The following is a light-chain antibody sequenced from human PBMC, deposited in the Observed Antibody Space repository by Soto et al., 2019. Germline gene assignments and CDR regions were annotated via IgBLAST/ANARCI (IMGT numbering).Light chain of an antibody. CDR3: AARDDSRSGPV. Sequence: QSVLTQPPSASGTPGQRVTISCSGSSSNIGNNYVYWYQHLPGTAPKLLMYRNNQRPSGVPDRFSGSKSGTSASLAISGLRSEDEADYYCAARDDSRSGPVFGGGTKLTVL. CDR2: RNN. V-gene: IGLV1-47*01. CDR1: SSNIGNNY. J-gene: IGLJ3*02.